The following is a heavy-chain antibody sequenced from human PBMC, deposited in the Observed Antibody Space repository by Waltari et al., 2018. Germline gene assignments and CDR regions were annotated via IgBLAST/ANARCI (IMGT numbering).Heavy chain of an antibody. Sequence: QVQLQESGPGLVKPSQPLSLTCTVSGGSISSGDYYWSWLRQPPGKGLEWIGYIYYSGSTYYNPSLKSRVTISVDTSKNQFSLKLSSVTAADTAVYYCARGVLWNWGLGFDPWGQGTLVTVSS. J-gene: IGHJ5*02. D-gene: IGHD7-27*01. CDR2: IYYSGST. V-gene: IGHV4-30-4*08. CDR1: GGSISSGDYY. CDR3: ARGVLWNWGLGFDP.